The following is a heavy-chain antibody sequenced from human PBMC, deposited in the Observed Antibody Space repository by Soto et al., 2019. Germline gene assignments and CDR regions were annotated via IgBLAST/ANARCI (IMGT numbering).Heavy chain of an antibody. CDR3: ARGARQQQRDY. Sequence: QVQLQESGPGLVKPSGTLSLTCAVSGDSISSSKWWSWVRQPPGKGLEWIGEIYHSGSTNYNQSLKSRVIISVDKAKNKFTLKLSSVTDADTAVYYCARGARQQQRDYWGQGTLVTVSS. D-gene: IGHD6-13*01. V-gene: IGHV4-4*02. CDR1: GDSISSSKW. J-gene: IGHJ4*02. CDR2: IYHSGST.